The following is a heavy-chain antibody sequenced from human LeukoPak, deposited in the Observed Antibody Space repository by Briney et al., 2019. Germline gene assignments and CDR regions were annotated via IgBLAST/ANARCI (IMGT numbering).Heavy chain of an antibody. CDR2: ISSSGSTI. J-gene: IGHJ4*02. D-gene: IGHD3-22*01. CDR3: ARLADYDSSGYFDY. CDR1: GFTFSDYY. Sequence: GGSLRLSCAASGFTFSDYYMSWIRQAPGKGLEWVSYISSSGSTIYYADSVKGRFTISRDNAKNSLYLQMNSLRREDTAVYYCARLADYDSSGYFDYWGQGTLVTVSS. V-gene: IGHV3-11*04.